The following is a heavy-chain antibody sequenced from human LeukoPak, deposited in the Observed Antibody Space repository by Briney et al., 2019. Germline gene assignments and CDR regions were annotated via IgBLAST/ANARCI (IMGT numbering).Heavy chain of an antibody. CDR3: ARDRGDGYDYFWDY. V-gene: IGHV4-59*01. CDR1: GGSISTYY. J-gene: IGHJ4*02. D-gene: IGHD5-12*01. Sequence: PADTLSLTCTVSGGSISTYYWSWIRQPPGKGLEWIGHIYYTGSTNNTPSLKRRVTISVDTSKNQFSLKLSSVPAADTPVYYCARDRGDGYDYFWDYWGPGTLVTVSS. CDR2: IYYTGST.